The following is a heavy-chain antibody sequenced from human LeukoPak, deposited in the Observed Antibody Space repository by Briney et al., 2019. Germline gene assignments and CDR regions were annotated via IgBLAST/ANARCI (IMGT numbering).Heavy chain of an antibody. J-gene: IGHJ4*02. CDR1: GFIFSDYT. D-gene: IGHD4/OR15-4a*01. Sequence: PGGSLRLSCAASGFIFSDYTMNWVRQAPGKGLEWVSSISSSGTYKYYADSVKGRFTISRDNAQNSLYLQMNSLRAEDTAVYYCANLVSSSQLTTLDYWGQGTLVTVSS. CDR3: ANLVSSSQLTTLDY. CDR2: ISSSGTYK. V-gene: IGHV3-21*01.